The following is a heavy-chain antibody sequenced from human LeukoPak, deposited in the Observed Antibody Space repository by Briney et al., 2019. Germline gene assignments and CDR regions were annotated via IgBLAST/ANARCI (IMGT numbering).Heavy chain of an antibody. CDR2: ISFSGTYI. J-gene: IGHJ6*03. V-gene: IGHV3-21*06. CDR3: ARDGLYDYGDFYYYYYMDV. Sequence: GGSLRLSCAASGFTFSTYSMNWVRQAPGKGLEWVSSISFSGTYIYYADSVKGRITISRDNAKNSLCLQMNSLRAEDTAVYYCARDGLYDYGDFYYYYYMDVWGKGTTVTISS. D-gene: IGHD4-17*01. CDR1: GFTFSTYS.